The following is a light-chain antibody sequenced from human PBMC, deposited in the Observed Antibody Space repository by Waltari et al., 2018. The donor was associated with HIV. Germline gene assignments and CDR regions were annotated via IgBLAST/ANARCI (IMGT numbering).Light chain of an antibody. J-gene: IGKJ1*01. Sequence: EIVMTQSPDTLSVSPGDRATLSCRASQSVGGNLAWYQVRPSQTPSLLIYGATSRTTGFPARFSGRGSGTEFTLTISGLQSEDFAIYYCQQYNELPQTFGQGTRV. CDR3: QQYNELPQT. CDR1: QSVGGN. V-gene: IGKV3-15*01. CDR2: GAT.